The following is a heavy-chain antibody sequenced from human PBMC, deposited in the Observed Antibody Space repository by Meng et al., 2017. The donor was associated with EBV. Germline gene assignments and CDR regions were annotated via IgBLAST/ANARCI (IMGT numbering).Heavy chain of an antibody. CDR2: INNVNGDT. Sequence: QVQVGQSGGEVKKPXXXXKXSXKTFGYMFANYGIHWVRRAPGHGLEWLGWINNVNGDTNYAQKFQDRVTMTTDTSTTTVTMELRSLRYDDTAEYYCARESSGSGWSFDIWGQGTLFTVSS. CDR3: ARESSGSGWSFDI. J-gene: IGHJ4*02. CDR1: GYMFANYG. V-gene: IGHV1-18*01. D-gene: IGHD6-19*01.